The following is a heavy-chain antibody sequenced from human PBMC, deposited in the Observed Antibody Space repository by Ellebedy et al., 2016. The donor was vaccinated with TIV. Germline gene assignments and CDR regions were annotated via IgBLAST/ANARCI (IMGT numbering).Heavy chain of an antibody. CDR1: GGSVSSTRYY. CDR3: ARTDPWQPIDD. J-gene: IGHJ4*02. V-gene: IGHV4-39*01. D-gene: IGHD2-21*02. Sequence: MPSETLSLTCSVSGGSVSSTRYYWAWIRQPPGKGLEYIGSIYYCGSPYYNPSFKSRVTLSADTSKNQFSLNLRTVTAADTAVYYCARTDPWQPIDDWGQGILVSVSS. CDR2: IYYCGSP.